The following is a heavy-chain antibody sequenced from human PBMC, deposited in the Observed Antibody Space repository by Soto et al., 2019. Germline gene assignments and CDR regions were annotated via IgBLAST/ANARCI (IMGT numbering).Heavy chain of an antibody. CDR1: GGTFSSYA. D-gene: IGHD5-12*01. Sequence: QVQLVQSGAEVKKPGSSVKVSCKASGGTFSSYAISWVRQAPGQGLEGMGGIIPIFGTANYAQKFQGRVTITAEESTSTAYMELSSLRSEDTAVYYCARDHPSMVATRGGYYYGMDVWGQGTTVTVSS. CDR3: ARDHPSMVATRGGYYYGMDV. CDR2: IIPIFGTA. V-gene: IGHV1-69*01. J-gene: IGHJ6*02.